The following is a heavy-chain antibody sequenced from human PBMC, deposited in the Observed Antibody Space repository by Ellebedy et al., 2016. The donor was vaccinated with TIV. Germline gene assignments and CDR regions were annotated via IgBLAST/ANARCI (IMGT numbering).Heavy chain of an antibody. CDR3: ARDERLIVAGEGWDYYYGMDV. Sequence: SETLSLXXAVSGGSISSSNYYWGWIRQPPGKGLEWIGTIFYSGTTYYNPSLKSRVTISVDTSKNQFSLKLTSVTAADTAVYYCARDERLIVAGEGWDYYYGMDVWGQGTTVTVSS. D-gene: IGHD6-19*01. V-gene: IGHV4-39*07. J-gene: IGHJ6*02. CDR2: IFYSGTT. CDR1: GGSISSSNYY.